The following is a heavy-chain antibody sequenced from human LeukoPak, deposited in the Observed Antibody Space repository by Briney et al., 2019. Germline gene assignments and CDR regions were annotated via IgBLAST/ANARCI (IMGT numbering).Heavy chain of an antibody. CDR3: ARDLPMIGTSDSFDI. V-gene: IGHV4-31*03. J-gene: IGHJ3*02. CDR1: GASVSSGNYY. Sequence: SETLSLTCSVSGASVSSGNYYWSWIRHHPGEGLEWIGCIYDSGNSYYNPSLESRVTISVDTAKNQISLKLTSVTAADTAVYYCARDLPMIGTSDSFDIWGQGTMVTVSS. CDR2: IYDSGNS. D-gene: IGHD1-7*01.